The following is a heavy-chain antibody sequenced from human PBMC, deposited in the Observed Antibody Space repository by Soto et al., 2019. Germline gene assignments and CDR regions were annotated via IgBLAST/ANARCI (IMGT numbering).Heavy chain of an antibody. D-gene: IGHD2-21*02. V-gene: IGHV3-23*01. CDR2: ISGNGRVT. CDR1: GLTFSHNA. J-gene: IGHJ1*01. Sequence: GGSLRLSCAASGLTFSHNAMSWVRQAPGKGLEWVSTISGNGRVTYYTDSVKGRFTISRDNSKNTVYMQMNSLRAEDTAVYYCANRGDDIKFSQHWGQGTLVTVSS. CDR3: ANRGDDIKFSQH.